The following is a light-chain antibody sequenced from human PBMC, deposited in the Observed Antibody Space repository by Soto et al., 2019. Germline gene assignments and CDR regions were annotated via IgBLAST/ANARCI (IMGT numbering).Light chain of an antibody. CDR3: QQYDNWPPFT. V-gene: IGKV3-15*01. CDR2: GAY. J-gene: IGKJ3*01. CDR1: QSVNSH. Sequence: EIVMTQSPDTLSVSPAEIATLSCRASQSVNSHLAWYQQKPGQAPRLLIYGAYYRATGIPARFSGSGSGTDFTLTISSLQSEDFAVYYCQQYDNWPPFTFGPGTKVDIK.